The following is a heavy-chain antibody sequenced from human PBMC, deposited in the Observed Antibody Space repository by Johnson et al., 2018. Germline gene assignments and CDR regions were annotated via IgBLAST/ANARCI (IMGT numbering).Heavy chain of an antibody. CDR2: IFYSGST. V-gene: IGHV4-59*11. CDR3: AREATSASWYGDVWTNYYYHYMDV. D-gene: IGHD3-10*01. CDR1: GGSLNNHY. J-gene: IGHJ6*03. Sequence: QVQLQESGPGLVKPSDTLSLTCTVSGGSLNNHYWSWIRQPPGKGPEWIGYIFYSGSTTYNPSLKSRVTIAVDTSKKQLSLKLTSVTAAATAVYYCAREATSASWYGDVWTNYYYHYMDVWGKGTTVTVSS.